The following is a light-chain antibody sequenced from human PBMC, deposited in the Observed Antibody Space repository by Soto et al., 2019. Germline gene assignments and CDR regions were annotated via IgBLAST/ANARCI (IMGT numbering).Light chain of an antibody. V-gene: IGKV1-5*01. CDR1: HSISSW. CDR2: DAS. J-gene: IGKJ3*01. CDR3: QQYGDSPLT. Sequence: GYRVTIPCRASHSISSWLAWYQQKPGKAPKLLIYDASSLESGVPSRFSGSGSGTDFALTISRLEPEDFGVYYCQQYGDSPLTSGPGTKVDNK.